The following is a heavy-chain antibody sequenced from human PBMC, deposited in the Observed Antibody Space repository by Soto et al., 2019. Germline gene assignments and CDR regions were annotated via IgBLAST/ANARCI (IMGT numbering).Heavy chain of an antibody. CDR1: GFTFSSYA. V-gene: IGHV3-23*01. Sequence: GGSLRLSCAASGFTFSSYAMSWVRQAPGKGLEWVSAISDSGGSTYYADSVKGRFTISRDNSKNTLYLQMNSLRAEDTAVYYCAKVIVLMVYAADYFDYWGQGTLVTVSS. D-gene: IGHD2-8*01. J-gene: IGHJ4*02. CDR2: ISDSGGST. CDR3: AKVIVLMVYAADYFDY.